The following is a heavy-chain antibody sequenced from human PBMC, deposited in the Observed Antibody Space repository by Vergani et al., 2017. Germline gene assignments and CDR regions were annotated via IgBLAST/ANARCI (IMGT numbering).Heavy chain of an antibody. CDR1: GDSISSGVYY. J-gene: IGHJ4*02. CDR3: ARMGGYDEGDAFRICYFDS. D-gene: IGHD2-8*02. CDR2: IYSTRST. V-gene: IGHV4-31*03. Sequence: QVQLQESGPGLVKPSQTLSLTCSVSGDSISSGVYYWNWIRQHPRKCLEWIGYIYSTRSTHHNPSLRRRINMSVDTSKNQFSLILNSVTAADTAMYYCARMGGYDEGDAFRICYFDSWGPGILVTVSS.